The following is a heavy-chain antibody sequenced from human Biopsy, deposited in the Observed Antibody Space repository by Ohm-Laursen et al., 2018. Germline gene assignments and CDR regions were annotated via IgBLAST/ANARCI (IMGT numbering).Heavy chain of an antibody. D-gene: IGHD4-17*01. CDR2: IYTGDIT. V-gene: IGHV3-66*01. J-gene: IGHJ4*02. Sequence: SLRLSCAVSEFPFHNYAMNWVRQAPRKGLEWVSVIYTGDITSYADSVKGRFTISRDISKNALYLHMNSLRAEDRGVYYCVRGLADGVHLNWGQGTLVAVSS. CDR1: EFPFHNYA. CDR3: VRGLADGVHLN.